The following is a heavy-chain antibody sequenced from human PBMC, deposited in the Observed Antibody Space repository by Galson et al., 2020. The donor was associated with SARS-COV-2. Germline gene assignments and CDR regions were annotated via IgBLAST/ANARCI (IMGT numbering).Heavy chain of an antibody. V-gene: IGHV3-23*01. Sequence: GGSLRLSCAASGFTFSNYAMSWVRQAPGKGLEWVSSITNTGGDTYFADSVKGRFTLSRDNSKNTMSLQMNNLRAEDTALYYCATRPYNFLSDPIWGRWDWFDPWGQGTLITVSS. CDR3: ATRPYNFLSDPIWGRWDWFDP. CDR2: ITNTGGDT. CDR1: GFTFSNYA. D-gene: IGHD3-3*01. J-gene: IGHJ5*02.